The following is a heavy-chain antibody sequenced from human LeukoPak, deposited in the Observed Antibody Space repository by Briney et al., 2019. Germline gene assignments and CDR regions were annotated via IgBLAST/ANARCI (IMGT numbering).Heavy chain of an antibody. J-gene: IGHJ3*02. CDR3: ATALILGYCSSTSCKEVADAFDI. D-gene: IGHD2-2*01. Sequence: SVKVSCKASGGTFSSYAISWVRQAPGQGLEWMGGIIPIFGTANYAQKFQGRVTITADKSTSTAYMELSSLRSEDTAAYYCATALILGYCSSTSCKEVADAFDIWGQGTMVTVSS. CDR2: IIPIFGTA. V-gene: IGHV1-69*06. CDR1: GGTFSSYA.